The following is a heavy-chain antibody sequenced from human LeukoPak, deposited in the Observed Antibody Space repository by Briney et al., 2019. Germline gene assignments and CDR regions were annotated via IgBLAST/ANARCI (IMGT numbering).Heavy chain of an antibody. D-gene: IGHD3-3*01. CDR2: INPNSGGT. Sequence: ASVKVSCKASGYTFTGYYMHWVRQAPGQGLEWMGWINPNSGGTNYAQKFQGRVTMTRDTSISTAYMELSRLRSDDTAVYYCARFFGVVIGPYYFDYWGQGTLVTVSS. CDR1: GYTFTGYY. CDR3: ARFFGVVIGPYYFDY. V-gene: IGHV1-2*02. J-gene: IGHJ4*02.